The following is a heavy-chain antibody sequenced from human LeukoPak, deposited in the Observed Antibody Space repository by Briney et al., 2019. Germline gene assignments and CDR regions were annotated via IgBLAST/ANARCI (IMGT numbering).Heavy chain of an antibody. CDR1: GFTFSSYA. V-gene: IGHV3-48*03. D-gene: IGHD6-13*01. CDR2: IGTGGSPT. CDR3: ARGQQVSDH. Sequence: GGSLRLSCAASGFTFSSYAMSWVRQAPGKGLEWVSYIGTGGSPTYYADSVKGRFTISRDNAKNTLYLQMSSLRVEDTAVYYCARGQQVSDHWGQGTLVTVSS. J-gene: IGHJ4*02.